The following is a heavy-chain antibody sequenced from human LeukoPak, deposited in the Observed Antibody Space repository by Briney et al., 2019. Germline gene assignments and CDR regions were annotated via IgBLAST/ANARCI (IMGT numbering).Heavy chain of an antibody. CDR3: ARVQYCSSTSCTFYYYGMDV. J-gene: IGHJ6*02. Sequence: SETLSLTCTVSGGSISSYYWSWIRQPPGKGLEWIGYIYYSGSTNYNPSLKSRVTISVDTSKNQFSLKLSSVTAADTAVYYCARVQYCSSTSCTFYYYGMDVWGQGTTVTVSS. D-gene: IGHD2-2*01. V-gene: IGHV4-59*01. CDR2: IYYSGST. CDR1: GGSISSYY.